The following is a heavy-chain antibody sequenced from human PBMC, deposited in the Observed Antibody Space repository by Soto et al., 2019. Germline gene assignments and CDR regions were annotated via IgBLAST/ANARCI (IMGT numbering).Heavy chain of an antibody. CDR3: ARVLRPIYCSGGSCYYYYYSMDV. CDR1: GYTFTSYG. Sequence: ASVKVSCKASGYTFTSYGISWVRQAPGQGLEWMGWISAYNGNTNYEQKLQGRVTMTTDTSTSTAYMELRSLRSDDTAVYYCARVLRPIYCSGGSCYYYYYSMDVWGQGTTVTVSS. V-gene: IGHV1-18*01. D-gene: IGHD2-15*01. J-gene: IGHJ6*02. CDR2: ISAYNGNT.